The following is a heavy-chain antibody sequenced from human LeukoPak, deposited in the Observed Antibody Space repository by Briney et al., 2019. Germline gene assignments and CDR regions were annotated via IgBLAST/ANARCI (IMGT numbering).Heavy chain of an antibody. V-gene: IGHV3-23*01. CDR3: AKGLHGYDYYYYYYMDV. D-gene: IGHD5-12*01. CDR2: ISGSGGST. J-gene: IGHJ6*03. Sequence: GGSLRLSCAASGFTFSSYAMSWVRQAPGKGLEWVSAISGSGGSTYYADSVKGRFTISRDNSKNTLYLQMNSLRAEDTAVYYCAKGLHGYDYYYYYYMDVWGKGTTVTVSS. CDR1: GFTFSSYA.